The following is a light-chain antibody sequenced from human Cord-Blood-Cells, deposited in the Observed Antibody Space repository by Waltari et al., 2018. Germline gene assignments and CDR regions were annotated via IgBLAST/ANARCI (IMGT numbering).Light chain of an antibody. CDR2: DVS. V-gene: IGLV2-14*03. CDR3: SSDTSSSTYV. J-gene: IGLJ1*01. CDR1: SRDAGGYNY. Sequence: QSALTQPASVSGPPGQSITISCPGTSRDAGGYNYVSWYQQHPGKAPKLMIYDVSNRPSGVSIRFSGSKSGNTASLTISGLQAEDEADYYCSSDTSSSTYVFGTGTKVTVL.